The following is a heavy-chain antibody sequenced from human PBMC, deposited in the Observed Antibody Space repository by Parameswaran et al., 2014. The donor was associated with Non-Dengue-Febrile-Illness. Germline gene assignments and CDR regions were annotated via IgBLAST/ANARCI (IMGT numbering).Heavy chain of an antibody. Sequence: WIRQPPGKGLEWVAVISYDGSNKYYADSVKGRFTISRDNSKNTLYLQMNSLRAEDTAVYYCARTGNNWNYGFDPWGQGTLVTVSS. V-gene: IGHV3-30-3*01. J-gene: IGHJ5*02. CDR2: ISYDGSNK. CDR3: ARTGNNWNYGFDP. D-gene: IGHD1-7*01.